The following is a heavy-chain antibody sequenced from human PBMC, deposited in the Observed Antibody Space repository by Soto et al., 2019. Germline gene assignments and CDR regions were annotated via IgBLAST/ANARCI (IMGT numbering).Heavy chain of an antibody. CDR1: GGSISSGGYY. CDR2: IYHSGST. V-gene: IGHV4-39*07. Sequence: PAETLSLTCTVSGGSISSGGYYWSWVRQPPGKGLEWIGEIYHSGSTNYNPSLKSRVTISVDKSKNQFSLKLSSVTAADTAVYNCARAGIAVAGTYYFDYWGQGTLVTVSS. J-gene: IGHJ4*02. CDR3: ARAGIAVAGTYYFDY. D-gene: IGHD6-19*01.